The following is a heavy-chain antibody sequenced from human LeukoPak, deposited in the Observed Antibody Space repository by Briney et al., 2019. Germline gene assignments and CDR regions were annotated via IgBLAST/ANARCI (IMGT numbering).Heavy chain of an antibody. CDR2: NYYSGST. D-gene: IGHD2-2*01. Sequence: SETLSLSCTVSGGSISSYYWSWIRQPPGKGLEWIGYNYYSGSTNYNPSLKSRVTISVDTSKNQFSLKLSSVTAADTAVYYCARATRASTTYYYYYMDVWGKGTTVTVSS. CDR1: GGSISSYY. J-gene: IGHJ6*03. CDR3: ARATRASTTYYYYYMDV. V-gene: IGHV4-59*01.